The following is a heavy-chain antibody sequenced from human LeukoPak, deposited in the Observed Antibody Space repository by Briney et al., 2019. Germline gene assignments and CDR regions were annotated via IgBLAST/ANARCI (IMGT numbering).Heavy chain of an antibody. CDR3: ARSTLVGGPFDI. Sequence: SETLSLTCTVSGGSIRSYYWSWIRQPPGKGLEWIGYIYYTGSTNYNPSLKSRVTISVDTSKNQFSLKLSSVTAADTAVYYCARSTLVGGPFDIWGQGTMVTVSS. V-gene: IGHV4-59*01. J-gene: IGHJ3*02. CDR1: GGSIRSYY. CDR2: IYYTGST. D-gene: IGHD1-26*01.